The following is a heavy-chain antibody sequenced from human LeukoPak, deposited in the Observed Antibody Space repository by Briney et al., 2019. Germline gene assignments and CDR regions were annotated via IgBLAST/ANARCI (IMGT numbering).Heavy chain of an antibody. CDR3: ASSHHRYCSSTSCYYYYYMDV. Sequence: PSQTLSLTCTVSGGSISSGSYYWSWIRQPAGKGLEWIGRIYTSGSTNYNPSLKSRVTISVDTSKNQFSLKLSSVTAADTAVYYCASSHHRYCSSTSCYYYYYMDVWGKGTTATVSS. V-gene: IGHV4-61*02. CDR2: IYTSGST. CDR1: GGSISSGSYY. D-gene: IGHD2-2*01. J-gene: IGHJ6*03.